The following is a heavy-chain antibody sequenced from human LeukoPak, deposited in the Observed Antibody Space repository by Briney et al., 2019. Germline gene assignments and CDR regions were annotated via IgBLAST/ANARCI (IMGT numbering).Heavy chain of an antibody. D-gene: IGHD6-13*01. J-gene: IGHJ4*02. Sequence: SSETLSLTCTVSGYSISSGYYWGWIRQPPGKGLEWIGSIYHSGSTYYNPSLKSRVTISVDTSKNQFSLKLSSVTAADTAVYYCARIDGYSSSWYGKYYFDYWGQGTLVTVSS. V-gene: IGHV4-38-2*02. CDR3: ARIDGYSSSWYGKYYFDY. CDR2: IYHSGST. CDR1: GYSISSGYY.